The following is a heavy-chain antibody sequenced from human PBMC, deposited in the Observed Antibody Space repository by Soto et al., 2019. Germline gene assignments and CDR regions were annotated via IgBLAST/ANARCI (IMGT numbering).Heavy chain of an antibody. CDR3: AKDGRLDYYFDY. CDR2: ISYDGSNK. CDR1: GFTFSSSG. Sequence: QVQLVESGGGVVQPGRSLRLSCAASGFTFSSSGMHWVRQAPGKGLEWVAVISYDGSNKYYADSVKGRFTISRDNSNNTLYLQMHSLRADDTAVYYCAKDGRLDYYFDYWGQGTLVTVSS. V-gene: IGHV3-30*18. J-gene: IGHJ4*02. D-gene: IGHD1-1*01.